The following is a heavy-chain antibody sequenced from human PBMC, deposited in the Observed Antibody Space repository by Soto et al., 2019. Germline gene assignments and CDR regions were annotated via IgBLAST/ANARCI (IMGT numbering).Heavy chain of an antibody. Sequence: SETLSLTCTVSGGSISSYYWSWIRQPPGKGLEWIGYIYYSGSTNYNPSLKSRVTISVDTSKNQFSLKLSSVTAADTAVHYCERGRLQIDYWGQGTLVTVSS. CDR2: IYYSGST. D-gene: IGHD4-4*01. CDR1: GGSISSYY. V-gene: IGHV4-59*01. J-gene: IGHJ4*02. CDR3: ERGRLQIDY.